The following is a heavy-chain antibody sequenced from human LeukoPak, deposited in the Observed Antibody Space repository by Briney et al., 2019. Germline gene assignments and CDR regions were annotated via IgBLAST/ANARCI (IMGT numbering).Heavy chain of an antibody. CDR1: GYSFTNYV. CDR3: ARPGTSWYTTYYFDS. J-gene: IGHJ4*02. D-gene: IGHD6-13*01. Sequence: EASVKVSCKASGYSFTNYVINWVRQVPGQRLEWIGWISPYNGNTDYAQKLQGRVTLTTDTSTSTAYMELRSLRSDDTAVYYCARPGTSWYTTYYFDSWGQGTLVTVSS. CDR2: ISPYNGNT. V-gene: IGHV1-18*01.